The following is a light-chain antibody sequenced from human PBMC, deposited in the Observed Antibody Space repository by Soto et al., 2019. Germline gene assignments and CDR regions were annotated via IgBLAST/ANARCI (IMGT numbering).Light chain of an antibody. V-gene: IGKV3-20*01. CDR1: QTVGVR. CDR2: EAS. Sequence: ENVLTQSPGTLSLSPGERATLSCRASQTVGVRLAWYQHKPGQAPRLIIYEASNRAAGIPARFSGSGSGTDFTLTINRLEPEDFAVYYCQLYGISPHFGQGTRLEIK. CDR3: QLYGISPH. J-gene: IGKJ5*01.